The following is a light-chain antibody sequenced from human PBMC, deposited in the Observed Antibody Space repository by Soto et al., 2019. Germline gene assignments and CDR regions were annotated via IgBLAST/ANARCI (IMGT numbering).Light chain of an antibody. CDR1: SGSIAAYF. Sequence: LTQPHSVSESPGRTVTISCTRTSGSIAAYFVQWYQQRPGSAPRTIIYEVSNRPSGVSNRFSGSKSGNTASLTISGLQAEDEADYYCSSYTSSSTLVFGGGTKLTVL. CDR2: EVS. V-gene: IGLV2-14*01. J-gene: IGLJ2*01. CDR3: SSYTSSSTLV.